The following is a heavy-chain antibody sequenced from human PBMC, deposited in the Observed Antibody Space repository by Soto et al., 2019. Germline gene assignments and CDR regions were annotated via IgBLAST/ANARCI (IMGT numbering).Heavy chain of an antibody. CDR2: ISYDGSNK. D-gene: IGHD1-1*01. Sequence: QVQLVESGGGVVQPGRSLRLSCAASGFTFSSYGMHWVRQAPGKGLEWVAVISYDGSNKYYADSVKGRFTISRDNSKNTLYLQMNSLRAEDTAVYYCAKHVITTGTTLFDPWGQGTLVTVSS. V-gene: IGHV3-30*18. CDR3: AKHVITTGTTLFDP. CDR1: GFTFSSYG. J-gene: IGHJ5*02.